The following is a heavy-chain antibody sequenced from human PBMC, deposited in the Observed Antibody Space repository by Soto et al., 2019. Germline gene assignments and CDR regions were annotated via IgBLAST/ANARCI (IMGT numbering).Heavy chain of an antibody. CDR3: AREEPHPAPLVF. J-gene: IGHJ4*02. CDR2: ISDDGSNI. V-gene: IGHV3-30-3*01. Sequence: GSLRLPCAAYGFTFSRYPMHWVRQAPGKGLEWVAVISDDGSNIQYADSVKGRLTVSRDDSKSTLYLQMNNLGTEDTAEYFCAREEPHPAPLVFWGQGTLVTVYS. CDR1: GFTFSRYP.